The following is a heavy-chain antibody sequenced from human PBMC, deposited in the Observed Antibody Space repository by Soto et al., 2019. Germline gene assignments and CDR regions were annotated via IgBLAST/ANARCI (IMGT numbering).Heavy chain of an antibody. CDR3: AKDGSRQQLVFLDY. CDR2: LSYDGSNE. V-gene: IGHV3-30*18. J-gene: IGHJ4*02. Sequence: QVQLVESGGGVVQPGRSLRLSCAASGFTFSSYGMHWVRQAPGKGLEWVAVLSYDGSNEYYADSVKGRFTISRDNSKNRLYLQMNSLRAEDTAVYYCAKDGSRQQLVFLDYWGQGTLVTVSS. CDR1: GFTFSSYG. D-gene: IGHD6-13*01.